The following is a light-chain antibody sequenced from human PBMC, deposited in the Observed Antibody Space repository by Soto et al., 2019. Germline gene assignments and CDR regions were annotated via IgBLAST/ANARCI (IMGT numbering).Light chain of an antibody. J-gene: IGKJ4*01. CDR3: QQYKSFSLT. CDR2: KTS. Sequence: DIQMTQSPSTLSASVGDRVTITCRASQSISSWLVWYQQKPGKAPKLLIYKTSNLESGVPSRFSGSGSGTEFSLTISSLQPDDFATYYCQQYKSFSLTFGGGTKVDIK. V-gene: IGKV1-5*03. CDR1: QSISSW.